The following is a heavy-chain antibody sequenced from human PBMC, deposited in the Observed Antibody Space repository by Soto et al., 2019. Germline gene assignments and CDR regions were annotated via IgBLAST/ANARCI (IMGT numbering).Heavy chain of an antibody. CDR1: GFTFSSYW. J-gene: IGHJ6*02. V-gene: IGHV3-7*01. D-gene: IGHD3-3*01. Sequence: GGSLRLCCAASGFTFSSYWMSWVRQAPGKGLEWVANIKQDGSEKYYVDSVKGRFTISRDNAKNSLYLQMISLRAEDTAVYYCARDRYSYYDFWSGSLPYYYYGMDVWGQGTTVTVSS. CDR3: ARDRYSYYDFWSGSLPYYYYGMDV. CDR2: IKQDGSEK.